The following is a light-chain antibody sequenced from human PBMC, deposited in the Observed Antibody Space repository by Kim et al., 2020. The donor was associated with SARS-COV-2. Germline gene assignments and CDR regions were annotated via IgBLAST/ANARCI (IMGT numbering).Light chain of an antibody. Sequence: SITISCTGTSIDVGCYNYVSWYQQHPGKAPKLMIYDVNNRPSGVSNRFSGSKSGNTASLTISGLQAEDEADYYCSSYTSSSTHYVFGTGTKVTVL. J-gene: IGLJ1*01. V-gene: IGLV2-14*03. CDR1: SIDVGCYNY. CDR2: DVN. CDR3: SSYTSSSTHYV.